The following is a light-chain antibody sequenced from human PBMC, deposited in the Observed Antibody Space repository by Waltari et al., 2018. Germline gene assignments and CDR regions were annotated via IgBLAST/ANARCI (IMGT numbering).Light chain of an antibody. V-gene: IGKV3-15*01. Sequence: ERVMTQSPATLSASPGETATLSCRASQSASTNLAWYQQKAGQAPRLLIYDASIRATGVPARFSGSGAGTEFTLTITGLQSEDFAVYYCQQYNNWLYTFGQGTKLEIK. CDR3: QQYNNWLYT. CDR2: DAS. CDR1: QSASTN. J-gene: IGKJ2*01.